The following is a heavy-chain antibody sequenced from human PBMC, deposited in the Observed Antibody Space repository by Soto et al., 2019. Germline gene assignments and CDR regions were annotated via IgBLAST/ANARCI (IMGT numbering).Heavy chain of an antibody. CDR3: AKVTHYYDSSGSFDS. J-gene: IGHJ4*02. CDR2: ISGSGGST. Sequence: GGSLRLSCAASGFTFSSYAMSWVRQAPGKGLEWVSAISGSGGSTYYADSVKGRFTISRDNSKNTLYLQMNSLRAEDMAVYYCAKVTHYYDSSGSFDSWGQGTLVTVSS. CDR1: GFTFSSYA. D-gene: IGHD3-22*01. V-gene: IGHV3-23*01.